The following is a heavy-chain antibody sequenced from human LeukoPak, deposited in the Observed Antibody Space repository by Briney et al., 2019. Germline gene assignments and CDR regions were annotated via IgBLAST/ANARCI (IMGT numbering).Heavy chain of an antibody. J-gene: IGHJ4*02. V-gene: IGHV3-48*02. D-gene: IGHD1-26*01. Sequence: GGSLRLSCAASGITFSSYEMNWVRQAPGKGLEWVSYISSSSTTIYYADSVKGRFTISRDNAKNSLYLQMNSLRDEDTAAYYCARVRGGSYPSFDYWGQGTLVTVSS. CDR3: ARVRGGSYPSFDY. CDR1: GITFSSYE. CDR2: ISSSSTTI.